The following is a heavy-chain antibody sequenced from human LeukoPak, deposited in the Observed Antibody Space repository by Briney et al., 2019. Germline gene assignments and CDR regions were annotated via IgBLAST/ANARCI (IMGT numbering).Heavy chain of an antibody. CDR2: IISSSSYI. V-gene: IGHV3-21*01. J-gene: IGHJ1*01. CDR3: ARDSAVDCSGGSCYSDFQH. Sequence: GGSLRLSCEASGFTFSSYSMNWVRQAPGKGLEWFSSIISSSSYIYYADSVKGRFTISRDNAKNSLYLQMNSLRAEDTAVYYCARDSAVDCSGGSCYSDFQHWGQGTLVTVSS. D-gene: IGHD2-15*01. CDR1: GFTFSSYS.